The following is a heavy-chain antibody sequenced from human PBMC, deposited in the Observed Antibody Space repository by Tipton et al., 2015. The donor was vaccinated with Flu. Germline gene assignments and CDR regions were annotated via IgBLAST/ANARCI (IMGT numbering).Heavy chain of an antibody. Sequence: TLSLTCTVSGASISSGSYYWTWIRQPAGKGLEWIGRIYTSGTTNYNPSLKSRVTISVDTSKNQFSLKLGSVTAADTAVYYCARDNRYDSSGLNWFDPWGQGTLVTVSS. V-gene: IGHV4-61*02. CDR3: ARDNRYDSSGLNWFDP. D-gene: IGHD3-22*01. CDR2: IYTSGTT. CDR1: GASISSGSYY. J-gene: IGHJ5*02.